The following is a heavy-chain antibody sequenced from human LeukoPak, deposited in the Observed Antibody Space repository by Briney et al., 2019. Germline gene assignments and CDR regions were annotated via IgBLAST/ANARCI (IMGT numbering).Heavy chain of an antibody. D-gene: IGHD1-26*01. CDR1: GGSISSYY. V-gene: IGHV4-59*01. J-gene: IGHJ4*02. CDR2: IYYSGST. CDR3: AREATGSEYYFDH. Sequence: SETLSLTCTVSGGSISSYYWSWIRQPPGKGLEWIGYIYYSGSTNYNPSLKSRVTISVDTSKNQFSLKLSSVTAADTAVYYCAREATGSEYYFDHWGQGTLVTVSS.